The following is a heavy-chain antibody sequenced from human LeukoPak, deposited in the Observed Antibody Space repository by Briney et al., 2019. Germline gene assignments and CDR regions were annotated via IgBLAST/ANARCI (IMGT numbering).Heavy chain of an antibody. V-gene: IGHV4-59*08. Sequence: SETLSLTCTVSGGSISGYYWSWIRQPPGKGLEWIAFIYYSGSTNYNPSLKSRVSISVDTSKNQFSLKLSSVTAADTAVYYCARHDNWGLGEYSIDAWRQGFLVTVSS. J-gene: IGHJ1*01. CDR2: IYYSGST. CDR3: ARHDNWGLGEYSIDA. CDR1: GGSISGYY. D-gene: IGHD7-27*01.